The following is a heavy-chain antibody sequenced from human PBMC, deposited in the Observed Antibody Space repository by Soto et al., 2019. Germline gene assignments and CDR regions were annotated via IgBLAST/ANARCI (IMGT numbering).Heavy chain of an antibody. CDR2: ISSSSSYI. CDR3: ASHPRDSSGYWYFFDY. V-gene: IGHV3-21*01. CDR1: GFTFSSYS. J-gene: IGHJ4*02. D-gene: IGHD3-22*01. Sequence: PGGSLRLSCAASGFTFSSYSMNWVRQAPGKGLEWVSSISSSSSYIYYADSVKGRFTIPRDNAKNSLYLQMNSLRAEDTAVYYYASHPRDSSGYWYFFDYWGQGTLVTSPQ.